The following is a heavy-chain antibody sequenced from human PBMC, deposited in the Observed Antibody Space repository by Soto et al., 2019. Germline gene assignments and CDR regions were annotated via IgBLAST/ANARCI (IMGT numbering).Heavy chain of an antibody. V-gene: IGHV1-18*04. CDR1: GYIFSDYG. J-gene: IGHJ4*02. D-gene: IGHD4-17*01. CDR2: ISGYSGNA. Sequence: QVHVVQSGAEVKRPGDSVKVSCKTSGYIFSDYGINWVRQAPGQGLEWMGWISGYSGNANLAQKFQGRVTMSTDTATRTAYMELRSLRSDDTAVYYCAKRTSGTTWGESDYWGQGTLVTVSS. CDR3: AKRTSGTTWGESDY.